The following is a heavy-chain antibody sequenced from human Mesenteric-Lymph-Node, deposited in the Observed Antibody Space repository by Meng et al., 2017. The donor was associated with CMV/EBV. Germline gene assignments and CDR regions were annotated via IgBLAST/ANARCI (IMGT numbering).Heavy chain of an antibody. CDR2: ISGSGGST. J-gene: IGHJ6*02. Sequence: GESLKISCAASGFTFSSYWMHWVRQAPGKGLEWVSAISGSGGSTYYADSVKGRFTISRDNSKNTLYLQMNSLRAEDTAVYYCAKKKEEYSNYDDYYYGMDVWGQGTTVTVSS. D-gene: IGHD4-11*01. CDR3: AKKKEEYSNYDDYYYGMDV. V-gene: IGHV3-23*01. CDR1: GFTFSSYW.